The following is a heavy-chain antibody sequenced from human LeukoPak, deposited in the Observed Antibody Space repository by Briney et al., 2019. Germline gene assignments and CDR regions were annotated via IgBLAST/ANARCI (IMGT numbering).Heavy chain of an antibody. D-gene: IGHD3-16*02. Sequence: PSETLSLTCSVSGYSISSGSYWGWIRQPPGKGLQWIGSIYHTGSTYYNPSLKSRVTISVDTSKNQFSLSLSSVTAADTAVYYCARADYVWGTYRYTWMAFDIWGQGTIVTVSS. CDR1: GYSISSGSY. V-gene: IGHV4-38-2*02. CDR3: ARADYVWGTYRYTWMAFDI. CDR2: IYHTGST. J-gene: IGHJ3*02.